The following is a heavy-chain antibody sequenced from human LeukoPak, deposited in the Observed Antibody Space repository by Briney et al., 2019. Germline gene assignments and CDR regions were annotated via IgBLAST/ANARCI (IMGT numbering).Heavy chain of an antibody. CDR3: ARVEWDLGEWGFDP. D-gene: IGHD1-26*01. Sequence: GASVKVSCKASGYTFTGYYMHWVRQAPGQGLEWMGWINPNSGGTNYAQKFQGRVTMTRDTSISTAYMELSRLRSDDTAVYYCARVEWDLGEWGFDPWGQGTLVTVSS. CDR1: GYTFTGYY. V-gene: IGHV1-2*02. CDR2: INPNSGGT. J-gene: IGHJ5*02.